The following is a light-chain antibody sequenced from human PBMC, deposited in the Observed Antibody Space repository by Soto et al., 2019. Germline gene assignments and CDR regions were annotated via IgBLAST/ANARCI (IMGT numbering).Light chain of an antibody. CDR2: SNN. Sequence: QSGLTQPPSASGTPGQRVTISCSGSSSNIGSYTVNWYQQLPGTPPKLLIHSNNRRPSGVPDRFSGSKSGTSASLAISGLQSEDEADYYCAAWDDSLNAWVFGGGPKLTVL. V-gene: IGLV1-44*01. J-gene: IGLJ3*02. CDR1: SSNIGSYT. CDR3: AAWDDSLNAWV.